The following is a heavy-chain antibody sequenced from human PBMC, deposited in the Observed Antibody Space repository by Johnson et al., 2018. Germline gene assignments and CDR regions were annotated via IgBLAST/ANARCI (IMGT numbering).Heavy chain of an antibody. CDR2: VKSDGSST. V-gene: IGHV3-11*04. CDR3: AREVAGAFDI. CDR1: GFTFSDYY. Sequence: VQLLETGGGLVKPGGSLRLSCAASGFTFSDYYMSWIRQAPGKGLVWVSRVKSDGSSTTYADSVKGRFTISRDNAKNSLYLQMNSLRAEDTAVYYCAREVAGAFDIWGQGTMVTVSS. D-gene: IGHD2-15*01. J-gene: IGHJ3*02.